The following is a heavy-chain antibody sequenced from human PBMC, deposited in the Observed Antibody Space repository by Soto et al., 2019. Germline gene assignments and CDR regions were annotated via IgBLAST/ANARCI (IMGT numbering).Heavy chain of an antibody. CDR1: GDSFISYW. V-gene: IGHV5-51*01. J-gene: IGHJ4*02. D-gene: IGHD6-13*01. CDR2: IYPGNSYT. Sequence: PGVLLKISCKGSGDSFISYWIGWVRQMPGKGLEYMGIIYPGNSYTNYSPSFQGHVTISADKSISTAYLQWSSLKASDTAMYYCARLQAEAGDNDLTFDYWGQGTLVTVSS. CDR3: ARLQAEAGDNDLTFDY.